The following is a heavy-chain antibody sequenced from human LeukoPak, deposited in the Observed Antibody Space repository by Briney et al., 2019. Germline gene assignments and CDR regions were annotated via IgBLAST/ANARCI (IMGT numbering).Heavy chain of an antibody. D-gene: IGHD1-26*01. J-gene: IGHJ4*01. CDR2: ISGSGGST. V-gene: IGHV3-23*01. Sequence: GGSLRLSCAASGFTFSSYAMSLVRQAPGKGLEWVSAISGSGGSTYYADSVKGRFTISRDNSKNTLYLQMNSLRAEDTAVYYCAKDRRGIVGAXHYWGXXTLXTVSS. CDR3: AKDRRGIVGAXHY. CDR1: GFTFSSYA.